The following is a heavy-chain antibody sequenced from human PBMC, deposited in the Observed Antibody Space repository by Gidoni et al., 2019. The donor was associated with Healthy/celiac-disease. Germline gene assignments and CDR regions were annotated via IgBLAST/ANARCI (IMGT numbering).Heavy chain of an antibody. V-gene: IGHV1-18*01. CDR2: ISAYNGNT. D-gene: IGHD2-2*01. Sequence: EWMGWISAYNGNTNYAQKLQGRVTMTTDTSTSTAYMELRSLRSDDTAVYYCARDDLTLGYCSSTSCPRPYYYYGMDVWGQGTTVTVSS. CDR3: ARDDLTLGYCSSTSCPRPYYYYGMDV. J-gene: IGHJ6*02.